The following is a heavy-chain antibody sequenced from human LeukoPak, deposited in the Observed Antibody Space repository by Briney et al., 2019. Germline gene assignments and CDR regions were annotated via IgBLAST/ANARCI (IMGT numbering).Heavy chain of an antibody. J-gene: IGHJ4*02. V-gene: IGHV3-33*01. Sequence: PRGSLRLSCAASGFTFSSYGMHWVRQAPGKGLEWVAVIWYDGSNKYYADSVKGRFTISRDNSKNTLYLQMNSLRAEDTAVYYCARSVRWLQIDYWGQGTLVTVSS. CDR1: GFTFSSYG. CDR3: ARSVRWLQIDY. CDR2: IWYDGSNK. D-gene: IGHD5-12*01.